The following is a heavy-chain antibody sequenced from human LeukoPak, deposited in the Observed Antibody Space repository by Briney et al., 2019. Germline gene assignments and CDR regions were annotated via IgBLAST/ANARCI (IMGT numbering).Heavy chain of an antibody. CDR2: ISASGGT. V-gene: IGHV3-23*01. CDR1: GFTFNTHP. Sequence: GGSLRLSCATSGFTFNTHPMHWVRQAPGKGLEWVSAISASGGTFYADSVKGRFTISRDNSKNTLYLQMNSLRAEDTAVYYCAKDQGAFMTPGGMDVWGQGTTVTVSS. CDR3: AKDQGAFMTPGGMDV. J-gene: IGHJ6*02. D-gene: IGHD3-3*02.